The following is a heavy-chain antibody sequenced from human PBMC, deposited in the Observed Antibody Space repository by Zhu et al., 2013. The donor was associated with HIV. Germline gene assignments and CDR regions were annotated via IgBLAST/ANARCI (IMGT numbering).Heavy chain of an antibody. V-gene: IGHV4-34*01. CDR1: GGSFSGYY. CDR2: INHSGST. CDR3: ARRGLGYCSGGSCTRYGWFDP. Sequence: QVQLQQWGAGLLKPSETLSLTCAVYGGSFSGYYWSWIRQPPGKGLEWIGEINHSGSTNYNPSLKSRVTISVDTSKNQFSLKLSSVTAADTAVYYCARRGLGYCSGGSCTRYGWFDPWGQGTLVTVSS. J-gene: IGHJ5*02. D-gene: IGHD2-15*01.